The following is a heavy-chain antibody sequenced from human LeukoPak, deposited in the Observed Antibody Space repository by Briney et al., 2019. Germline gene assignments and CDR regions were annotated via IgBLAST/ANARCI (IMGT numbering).Heavy chain of an antibody. CDR2: IYYSGSP. CDR3: ARMIPFDP. J-gene: IGHJ5*02. V-gene: IGHV4-59*01. D-gene: IGHD3-16*01. CDR1: GGSISSYY. Sequence: PSETLSLTCTVPGGSISSYYWSWIRQPPGKGLEWIGYIYYSGSPNYNPSLKSRVTISVDTSKNQFSLKLSSVTAADTAVYYCARMIPFDPWGQGTLVTVSS.